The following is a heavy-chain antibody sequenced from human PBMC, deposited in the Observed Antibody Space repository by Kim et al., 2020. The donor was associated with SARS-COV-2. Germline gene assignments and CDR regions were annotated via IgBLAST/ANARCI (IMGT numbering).Heavy chain of an antibody. CDR1: GGSFSGYY. Sequence: SETLSLTCAVYGGSFSGYYWSWIRQPPGKGLEWIGEINHSGSTNYNPSLKSRVTISVDTSKNQFSLKLSSVTAADTAVYYCARGSRYCSSTSCYTFRSRDSWWFDPWGQGTLVTVSS. CDR3: ARGSRYCSSTSCYTFRSRDSWWFDP. CDR2: INHSGST. J-gene: IGHJ5*02. D-gene: IGHD2-2*02. V-gene: IGHV4-34*01.